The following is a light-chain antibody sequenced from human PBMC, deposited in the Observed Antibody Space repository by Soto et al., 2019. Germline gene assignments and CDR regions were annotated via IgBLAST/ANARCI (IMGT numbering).Light chain of an antibody. CDR2: WAS. CDR3: QQYYSTPPT. CDR1: QSILYNSNNKNY. Sequence: DIVMTQSPDSLAVSLGERATINCKSSQSILYNSNNKNYLAWYQQKPGQPPKLLIYWASTRESGVPDRFSGSGSGPEFTLTISSLQAEDVAVYHCQQYYSTPPTFGQGTKVEIK. J-gene: IGKJ1*01. V-gene: IGKV4-1*01.